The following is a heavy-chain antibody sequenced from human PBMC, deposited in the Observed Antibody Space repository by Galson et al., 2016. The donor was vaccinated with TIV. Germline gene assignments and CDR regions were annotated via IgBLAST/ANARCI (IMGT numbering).Heavy chain of an antibody. Sequence: SVKVSCKASGGTFSGFVVTWVRQAPGQGLEWMGGIIPLFGEAHYAQKFQGRVTISADESTSTVYMELRSLRSGDTAVYYCAKCRNTAMDTYYYYYGLDVWGQGTTGTVPS. V-gene: IGHV1-69*13. CDR2: IIPLFGEA. CDR3: AKCRNTAMDTYYYYYGLDV. J-gene: IGHJ6*02. D-gene: IGHD5-18*01. CDR1: GGTFSGFV.